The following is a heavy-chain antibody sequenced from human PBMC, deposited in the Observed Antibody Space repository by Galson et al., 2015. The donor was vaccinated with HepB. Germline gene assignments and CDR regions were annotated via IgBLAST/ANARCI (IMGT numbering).Heavy chain of an antibody. J-gene: IGHJ6*02. V-gene: IGHV3-7*03. D-gene: IGHD2/OR15-2a*01. Sequence: SLRLSCAASGFTFSSYWMTWVRQAPGKGLEWVASVKQDGSKKYYVDSVKGRFTISRDSAKNSLYLQMNNLRTEDTAVYYCARDGNMTLPRSYYYVGMDVWGQGTTVTVSS. CDR2: VKQDGSKK. CDR3: ARDGNMTLPRSYYYVGMDV. CDR1: GFTFSSYW.